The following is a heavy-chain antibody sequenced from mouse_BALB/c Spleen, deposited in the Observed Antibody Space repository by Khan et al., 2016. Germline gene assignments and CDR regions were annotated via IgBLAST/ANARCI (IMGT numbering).Heavy chain of an antibody. D-gene: IGHD1-2*01. CDR2: IRYSSST. Sequence: EVQLQESGPGLVKPSQSLSLTCTVTGYSITSDYAWNWIRQFPGNKLEWIGYIRYSSSTTYKPSLKSRTSITRDTTNKQFFLQFYSVTTEDTATYYCTRSPSATRYFDVWGAGTTVTVSS. J-gene: IGHJ1*01. V-gene: IGHV3-2*02. CDR1: GYSITSDYA. CDR3: TRSPSATRYFDV.